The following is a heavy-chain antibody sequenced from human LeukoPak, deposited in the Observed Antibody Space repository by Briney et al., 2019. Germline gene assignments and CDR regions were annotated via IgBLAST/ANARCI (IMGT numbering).Heavy chain of an antibody. V-gene: IGHV4-34*01. Sequence: SETLSLTCAVYGGSFSGYYWSWIRQPPGKGLEWIGEINHSGSTNYNPSLKSRVTISVDTSKNQFSLKLSSVTAADTAVYYCARGDYRSYRYFDLWGRGTLVTVSS. J-gene: IGHJ2*01. CDR2: INHSGST. CDR1: GGSFSGYY. CDR3: ARGDYRSYRYFDL. D-gene: IGHD4-11*01.